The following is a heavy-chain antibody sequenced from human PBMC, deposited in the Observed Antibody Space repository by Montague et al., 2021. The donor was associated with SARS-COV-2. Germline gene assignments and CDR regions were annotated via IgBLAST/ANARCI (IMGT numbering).Heavy chain of an antibody. CDR1: GGSISSSSYY. V-gene: IGHV4-39*07. Sequence: SETLSLTCTVSGGSISSSSYYWGWIRQPPGKGLEWIGSIYYSGSTYYNPSLKSRLTIPVDTSKNQFSLKLSSVTAADTAVYYCARVGRQQLVRLSGMDVWGQGTTVTVSS. CDR3: ARVGRQQLVRLSGMDV. J-gene: IGHJ6*02. CDR2: IYYSGST. D-gene: IGHD6-13*01.